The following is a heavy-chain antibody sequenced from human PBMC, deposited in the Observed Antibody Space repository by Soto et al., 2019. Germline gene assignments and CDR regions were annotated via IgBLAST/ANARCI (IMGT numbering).Heavy chain of an antibody. D-gene: IGHD3-22*01. CDR2: IIPILSTA. CDR1: GGTISSYA. Sequence: AVKVSCKASGGTISSYAISWGRQAPGHRLEWMGGIIPILSTANDGQKFQGRVTMTGFEATSTAYMELRSLRFEDMPVYYWAGDRYAYYYDSSGYKDYFDYWGQGTLVTVSS. CDR3: AGDRYAYYYDSSGYKDYFDY. V-gene: IGHV1-69*13. J-gene: IGHJ4*02.